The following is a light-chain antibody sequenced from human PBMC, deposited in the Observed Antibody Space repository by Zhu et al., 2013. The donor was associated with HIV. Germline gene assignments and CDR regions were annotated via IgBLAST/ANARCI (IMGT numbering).Light chain of an antibody. V-gene: IGLV1-51*01. Sequence: QSALTQPRSVSGSPGQSVTISCTGTSSDVGGYNYVCWYQQLPGTAPKLLIYDDNKRPSGIPDRFSGSKSGTSATLGITGLQTGDEADYYCGTWDSSLSAMIFGGGTRLTVL. J-gene: IGLJ2*01. CDR1: SSDVGGYNY. CDR2: DDN. CDR3: GTWDSSLSAMI.